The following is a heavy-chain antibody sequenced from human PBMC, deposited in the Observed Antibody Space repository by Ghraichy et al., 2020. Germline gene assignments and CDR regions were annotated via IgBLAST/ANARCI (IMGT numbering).Heavy chain of an antibody. Sequence: ASVKVSCKVSGYTLTELSMHWVRQAPGKGLEWMGGFDPEDGETIYAQKFQGRVTMTEDTSTDTAYMELSSLRSEDTAVYYCATLDSSGYYNRLFDYWGQGTLVTVSS. D-gene: IGHD3-22*01. CDR1: GYTLTELS. CDR2: FDPEDGET. J-gene: IGHJ4*02. CDR3: ATLDSSGYYNRLFDY. V-gene: IGHV1-24*01.